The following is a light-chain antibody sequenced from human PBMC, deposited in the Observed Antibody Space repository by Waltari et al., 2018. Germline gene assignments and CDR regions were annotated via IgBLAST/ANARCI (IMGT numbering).Light chain of an antibody. Sequence: DIVMTQSPDSLTAYLGDRATINCKSSRNILYSSNNKNHLAWYQKKPGQPPKLLIYWASTRGSGVPDRFSGSGSGTDFTLTISSLQPEDVAVYYCQQYYTTPPYTFGQGTKLEIK. CDR2: WAS. CDR3: QQYYTTPPYT. V-gene: IGKV4-1*01. J-gene: IGKJ2*01. CDR1: RNILYSSNNKNH.